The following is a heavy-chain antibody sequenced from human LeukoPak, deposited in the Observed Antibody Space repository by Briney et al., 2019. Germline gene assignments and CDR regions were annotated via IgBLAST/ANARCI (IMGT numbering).Heavy chain of an antibody. D-gene: IGHD2-2*01. Sequence: PGGSLRLSCAASGFTVSSNYMSWVRQAPGKGLEWVSVIYSCGSTYYADSVKGRFTISRDNSKNTLYLQMNSLRAEDTAVYYCARELLVPAAAVAFDIWGQGTMVTVSS. J-gene: IGHJ3*02. V-gene: IGHV3-66*01. CDR3: ARELLVPAAAVAFDI. CDR1: GFTVSSNY. CDR2: IYSCGST.